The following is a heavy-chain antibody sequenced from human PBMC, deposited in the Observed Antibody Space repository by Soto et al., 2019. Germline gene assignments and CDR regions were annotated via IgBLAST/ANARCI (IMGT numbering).Heavy chain of an antibody. J-gene: IGHJ4*02. Sequence: PSETLSLTCAVYGGSFSGYYWSWIRQPPGKGLEWIGEINHSGSTNYNPSLKSRVTISVDTSKNQFSLKLSSVTAADTAVYYCARGKGYCSGGSCYRPYFDYWGQGTLVTVSS. V-gene: IGHV4-34*01. CDR2: INHSGST. D-gene: IGHD2-15*01. CDR1: GGSFSGYY. CDR3: ARGKGYCSGGSCYRPYFDY.